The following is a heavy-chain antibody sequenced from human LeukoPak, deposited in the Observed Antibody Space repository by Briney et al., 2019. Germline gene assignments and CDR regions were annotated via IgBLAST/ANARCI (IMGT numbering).Heavy chain of an antibody. CDR3: AKDRAYCGGDCYTFFDY. V-gene: IGHV3-64*01. J-gene: IGHJ4*02. CDR1: GFTFSSYA. Sequence: GGSLRLSCAASGFTFSSYAMHWVRQAPGKGLEYVSAISSNGGSTYYANSVKGRFTISRDNSKNTLYLQMNSLRAEDTAVYYCAKDRAYCGGDCYTFFDYWGQGTLVTVSS. CDR2: ISSNGGST. D-gene: IGHD2-21*02.